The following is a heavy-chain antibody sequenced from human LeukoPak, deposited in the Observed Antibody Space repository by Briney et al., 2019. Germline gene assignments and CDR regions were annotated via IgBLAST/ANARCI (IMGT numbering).Heavy chain of an antibody. J-gene: IGHJ4*02. CDR2: IKPDGGET. CDR3: AKNYN. V-gene: IGHV3-7*01. D-gene: IGHD5-24*01. Sequence: GGSLRLSCAASGFTFSSYSMNWVRQAPGKGLEWVANIKPDGGETYYLDSVKGRFTISRDNAKSSLYLQMNSLRAEDTAVHYCAKNYNLGQGTLVNVSS. CDR1: GFTFSSYS.